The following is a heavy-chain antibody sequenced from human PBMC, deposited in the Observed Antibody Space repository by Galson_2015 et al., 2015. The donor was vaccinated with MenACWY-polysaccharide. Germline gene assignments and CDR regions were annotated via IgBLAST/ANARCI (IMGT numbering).Heavy chain of an antibody. D-gene: IGHD5-18*01. CDR3: AKDTGAFAGTAMVSYYFDY. Sequence: SLRLSCAASGFTVSSSYMNWVRQAPGKGLEWVSVIYSGGSIGHADSVKGRFTISRDNAKNSLYLQMNSLRAEDTALYYCAKDTGAFAGTAMVSYYFDYWGQGTLVTVSS. CDR1: GFTVSSSY. CDR2: IYSGGSI. V-gene: IGHV3-53*05. J-gene: IGHJ4*02.